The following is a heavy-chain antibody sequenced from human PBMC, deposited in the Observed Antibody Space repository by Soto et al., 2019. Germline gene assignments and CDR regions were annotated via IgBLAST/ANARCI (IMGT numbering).Heavy chain of an antibody. D-gene: IGHD6-13*01. V-gene: IGHV1-8*01. CDR1: GYTFTSYD. CDR3: ARERSAAGTGWFDP. J-gene: IGHJ5*02. Sequence: QVQLVQSGAEVKKPGASVKVSCKASGYTFTSYDINWVRQATGQGLEWMGWMNPTSGNTGYAQKFQGRVTMTRNTSISTAYMELSSLRSEDTAVYYCARERSAAGTGWFDPWGQGTRVTVSS. CDR2: MNPTSGNT.